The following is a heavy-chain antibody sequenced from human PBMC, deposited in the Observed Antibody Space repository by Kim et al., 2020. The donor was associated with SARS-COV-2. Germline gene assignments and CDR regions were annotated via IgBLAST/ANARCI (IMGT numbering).Heavy chain of an antibody. CDR1: GGSITSGSYY. D-gene: IGHD6-6*01. J-gene: IGHJ6*02. CDR3: ARLSSSSSSDGYYYVMDV. V-gene: IGHV4-39*01. Sequence: SETLSLTCSVSGGSITSGSYYWDWIRQPPGKGLQWIGSIYYGGSTYYNPSLKSRVTISVETSKNQFSLKLRSVTAADTAAYFCARLSSSSSSDGYYYVMDVWGQGTTVIVSS. CDR2: IYYGGST.